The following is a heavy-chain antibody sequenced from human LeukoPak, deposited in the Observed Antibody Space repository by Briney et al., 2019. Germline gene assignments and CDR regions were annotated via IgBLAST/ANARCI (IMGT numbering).Heavy chain of an antibody. J-gene: IGHJ6*03. V-gene: IGHV3-21*01. CDR2: IGSSTYI. Sequence: GGSLRLSCAASGFTFSSFSVNWVRQAPGKGLEWVSSIGSSTYIYYADSVKGRFTISRDNAKNSLYLQMNSLRAEDTAVYYCARDPYSGNYGNYYYYYMDVWGKGTTVTISS. CDR1: GFTFSSFS. D-gene: IGHD1-26*01. CDR3: ARDPYSGNYGNYYYYYMDV.